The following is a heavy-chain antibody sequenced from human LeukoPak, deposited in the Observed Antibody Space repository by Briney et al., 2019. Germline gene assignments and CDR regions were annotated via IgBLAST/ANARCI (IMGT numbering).Heavy chain of an antibody. J-gene: IGHJ3*02. CDR1: GFTFSSYW. D-gene: IGHD2-15*01. V-gene: IGHV3-74*01. CDR2: INSDGYSI. Sequence: PGGSLRLSCAASGFTFSSYWMHWVRQAPGRGLVWVSRINSDGYSISYADSVKGRSTISRNNAKDTLYLQMNSLRAEDTAVYYCARATSKGGLDIWGQGTVVTISS. CDR3: ARATSKGGLDI.